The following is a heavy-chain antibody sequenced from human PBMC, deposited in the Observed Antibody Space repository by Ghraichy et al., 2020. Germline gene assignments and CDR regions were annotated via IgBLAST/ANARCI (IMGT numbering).Heavy chain of an antibody. D-gene: IGHD3-22*01. CDR1: GFTFSSYA. CDR3: AKEAVITMIVVVTYYFDY. CDR2: ISGSGGST. Sequence: GSLRLSCAASGFTFSSYAMSWVRQAPGKGLEWVSAISGSGGSTYYADSVKGRFTISRDNSKNTLYLQMNSLRAEDTAVYYCAKEAVITMIVVVTYYFDYWGQGTLVTVSS. V-gene: IGHV3-23*01. J-gene: IGHJ4*02.